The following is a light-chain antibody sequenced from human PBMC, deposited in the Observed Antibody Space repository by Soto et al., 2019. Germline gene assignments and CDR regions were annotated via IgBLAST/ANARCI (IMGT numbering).Light chain of an antibody. J-gene: IGLJ3*02. CDR2: ESN. V-gene: IGLV1-51*02. CDR1: NSNIGNNY. CDR3: GTWDNSLSAGV. Sequence: QSVLTQPPSVSAAPGQKVTISCSGSNSNIGNNYVSWYQQFPGTAPKLLIYESNQRPSGIPDRFSGSTSGTSATLGITGLQTGDEAEYYCGTWDNSLSAGVFGGGTKLTVL.